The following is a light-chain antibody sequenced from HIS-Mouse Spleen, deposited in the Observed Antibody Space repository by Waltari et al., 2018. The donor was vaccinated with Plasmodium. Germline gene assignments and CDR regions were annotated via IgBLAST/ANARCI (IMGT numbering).Light chain of an antibody. CDR2: QAS. J-gene: IGLJ3*02. V-gene: IGLV3-1*01. Sequence: SYELTQPPSVSVSPGQTASITRSGDQLGDKYACWYQQKTGQSPVLVTYQASKRPSGIPERFSGSNSGNTATLTISGTQAMDEADYYCQAWDSSTWVFGGGTKLTVL. CDR3: QAWDSSTWV. CDR1: QLGDKY.